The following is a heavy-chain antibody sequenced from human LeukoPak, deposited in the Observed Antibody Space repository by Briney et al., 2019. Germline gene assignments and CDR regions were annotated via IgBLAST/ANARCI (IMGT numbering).Heavy chain of an antibody. CDR1: GFTFSSYG. Sequence: GGSLRLSCAASGFTFSSYGMHWVRQAPGKGLEWVAVISYDGSNKYYADSVKGRFTISRDNSKNTLYLQMNSLRAEDTAVYYCVLDHYSSGWYSQDVLNYWGQGTLVTVSS. D-gene: IGHD6-19*01. CDR2: ISYDGSNK. CDR3: VLDHYSSGWYSQDVLNY. V-gene: IGHV3-30*03. J-gene: IGHJ4*02.